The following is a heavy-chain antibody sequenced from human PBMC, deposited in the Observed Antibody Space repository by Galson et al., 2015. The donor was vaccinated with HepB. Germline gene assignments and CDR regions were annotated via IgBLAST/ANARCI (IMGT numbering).Heavy chain of an antibody. CDR2: INPGNGNT. V-gene: IGHV1-3*01. J-gene: IGHJ4*02. CDR1: GYTFTTYP. Sequence: SVKVSCKASGYTFTTYPIHWVRQAPGQRPEWMGWINPGNGNTRYSQKFRGRGTFTSDTSVTTAFMDLSSLRSEDTALDFCARVPFGAMDYWGQGTLVTVSS. D-gene: IGHD3-3*01. CDR3: ARVPFGAMDY.